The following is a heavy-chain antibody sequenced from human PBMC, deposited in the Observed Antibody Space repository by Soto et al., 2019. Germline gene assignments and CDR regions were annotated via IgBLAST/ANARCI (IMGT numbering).Heavy chain of an antibody. CDR1: GYTLTELS. J-gene: IGHJ6*03. CDR2: FDPEDGET. D-gene: IGHD3-10*01. CDR3: ATDTPGTGYYYYYMDV. V-gene: IGHV1-24*01. Sequence: SVKVSCKVSGYTLTELSMHWVRQAPGKGLEWMGGFDPEDGETIYAQKFQGRVTMTEDTSTDTAYMELSSLRSEDTAVYYCATDTPGTGYYYYYMDVWGKGTTVTVSS.